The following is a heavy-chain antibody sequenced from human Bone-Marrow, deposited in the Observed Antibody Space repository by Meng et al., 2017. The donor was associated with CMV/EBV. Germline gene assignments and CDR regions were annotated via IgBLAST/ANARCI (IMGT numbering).Heavy chain of an antibody. Sequence: ASVKVSCKASGYTFTNYDINWVRQATGQGLEWMGWMNPNSGNTGYAQKFQGRVTMTRDTSISTAYMELSSLRSDDTAVYYGARGPFTRHGAFHIWGQGTMVTV. D-gene: IGHD2/OR15-2a*01. CDR3: ARGPFTRHGAFHI. CDR2: MNPNSGNT. V-gene: IGHV1-8*01. J-gene: IGHJ3*02. CDR1: GYTFTNYD.